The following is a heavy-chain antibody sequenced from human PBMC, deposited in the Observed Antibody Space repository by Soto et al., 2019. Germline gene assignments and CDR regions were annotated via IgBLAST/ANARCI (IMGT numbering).Heavy chain of an antibody. Sequence: QLQLVESGGDVVQPGKSLRLSCAASGFNFGFFGMQWVRQAPGKGLEWVAFISGDGINTQYADSVRGRFTHSRDYSRKTMYLQMDSLRDEDTALYYCARGNLSFDFDAWGLGTLVTVSS. V-gene: IGHV3-30*03. CDR1: GFNFGFFG. J-gene: IGHJ4*02. D-gene: IGHD1-26*01. CDR2: ISGDGINT. CDR3: ARGNLSFDFDA.